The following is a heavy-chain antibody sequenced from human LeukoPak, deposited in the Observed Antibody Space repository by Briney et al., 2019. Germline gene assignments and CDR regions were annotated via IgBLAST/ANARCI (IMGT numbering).Heavy chain of an antibody. CDR2: ISNSGGST. J-gene: IGHJ5*02. CDR1: GFTFSSYA. CDR3: AKDRRFLEWLLPIFDP. D-gene: IGHD3-3*01. Sequence: GGSLRLSCAASGFTFSSYAMSWVRQAPGKGLEWVSAISNSGGSTYYADSVKGRFTISRDNPKNTLYLQMNSLRAEDTAVYYCAKDRRFLEWLLPIFDPWGQGTLVTVSS. V-gene: IGHV3-23*01.